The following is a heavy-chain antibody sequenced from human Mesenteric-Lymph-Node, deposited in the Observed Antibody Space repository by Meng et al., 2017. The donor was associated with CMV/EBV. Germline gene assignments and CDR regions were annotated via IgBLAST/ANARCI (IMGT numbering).Heavy chain of an antibody. J-gene: IGHJ4*02. CDR2: INHSGST. V-gene: IGHV4-34*01. CDR3: ARHQRWLKSEGGFNY. Sequence: QVQLQQWGAGLLKPSETLSLTCAVYGGSFSCYYWGWIRQRPGKGLEWNGEINHSGSTNYNPSLKSRVTISVDTSKNQFSLKLSSVTAADTAVYYCARHQRWLKSEGGFNYWGQGTLVTVSS. D-gene: IGHD4-23*01. CDR1: GGSFSCYY.